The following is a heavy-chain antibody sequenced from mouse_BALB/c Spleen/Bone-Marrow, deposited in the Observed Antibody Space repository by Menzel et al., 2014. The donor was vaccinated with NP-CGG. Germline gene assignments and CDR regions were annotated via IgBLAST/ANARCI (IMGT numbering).Heavy chain of an antibody. CDR1: GFNIKDTY. Sequence: EVQLQQSGAELVTPGASVKLSCTASGFNIKDTYMHWVKQRPEQGLEWIGRIDPANGNTKYDPKFQGKAPITVDTSSNRAYLQLSRLASEDTAVYCCGRGFDGFAYWGQGTLVTVSA. CDR3: GRGFDGFAY. CDR2: IDPANGNT. J-gene: IGHJ3*01. V-gene: IGHV14-3*02.